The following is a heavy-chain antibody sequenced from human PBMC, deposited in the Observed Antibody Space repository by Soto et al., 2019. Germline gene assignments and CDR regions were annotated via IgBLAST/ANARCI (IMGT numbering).Heavy chain of an antibody. Sequence: SVKVSCKASGGTFSSYAISWVRQAPGQGLEWMGGIIPIFGTANYAQKFQGRVTITADESTSTVYMELSSLRSEDTAVYYCARFYGSGSYTEDYYYGMDVWGQGTTVTVSS. CDR1: GGTFSSYA. CDR2: IIPIFGTA. J-gene: IGHJ6*02. D-gene: IGHD3-10*01. V-gene: IGHV1-69*13. CDR3: ARFYGSGSYTEDYYYGMDV.